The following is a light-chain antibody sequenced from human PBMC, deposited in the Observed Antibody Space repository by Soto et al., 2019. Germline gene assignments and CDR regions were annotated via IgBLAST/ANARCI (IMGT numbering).Light chain of an antibody. CDR2: DVI. Sequence: QSALTQPPSASGSPGQSVTISCTGTSSDYVSWYQQHPGKAPKLMIYDVIKRPSGVPDRFSGSKSGNTASLTVSGLQAEDEADYYCSSYAGNNNLVFGGGTKVTVL. V-gene: IGLV2-8*01. CDR3: SSYAGNNNLV. J-gene: IGLJ2*01. CDR1: SSDY.